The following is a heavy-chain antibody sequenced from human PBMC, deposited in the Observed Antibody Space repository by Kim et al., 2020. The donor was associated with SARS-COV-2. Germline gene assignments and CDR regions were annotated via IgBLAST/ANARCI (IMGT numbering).Heavy chain of an antibody. D-gene: IGHD3-22*01. CDR1: GFTFSSYA. V-gene: IGHV3-23*01. J-gene: IGHJ6*02. Sequence: GGSLRLSCAASGFTFSSYAMSWVRQAPGKGLEWVSAISGSGGSTYYADSVKGRFTISRDNSKNTLYLQMNSLRAEDTAVYYCAKDRKYYDSSGYYPHAVYYYYYGMDVWGQGTTVTVSS. CDR2: ISGSGGST. CDR3: AKDRKYYDSSGYYPHAVYYYYYGMDV.